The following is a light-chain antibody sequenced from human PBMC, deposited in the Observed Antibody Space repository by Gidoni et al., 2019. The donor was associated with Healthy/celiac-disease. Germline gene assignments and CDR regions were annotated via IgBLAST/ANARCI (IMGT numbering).Light chain of an antibody. V-gene: IGKV3-20*01. CDR3: QQYGSSPRNT. Sequence: EIVLTQSPGTLSLSPGERATLSCRASQSVSSSYLAWYQQKPGQAPRLLIYGASSRATGIPDRFSGSGSGTDFTLTISRLEPADCAVYYCQQYGSSPRNTFGGXTKVEIK. CDR2: GAS. CDR1: QSVSSSY. J-gene: IGKJ4*01.